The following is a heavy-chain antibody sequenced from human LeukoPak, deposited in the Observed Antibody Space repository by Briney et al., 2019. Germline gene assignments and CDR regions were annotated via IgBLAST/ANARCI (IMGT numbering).Heavy chain of an antibody. V-gene: IGHV3-21*01. Sequence: GGSLRLSCEASGFTFRSYSMNWVRQAPGKGLEWVSSISSSSSYIYYADSVKGRFTISRDNAKNSLYLQMSSLRADDTAVYYCARHDPSNGWDVDYWGQGTLVTVSS. CDR2: ISSSSSYI. CDR1: GFTFRSYS. CDR3: ARHDPSNGWDVDY. D-gene: IGHD6-19*01. J-gene: IGHJ4*02.